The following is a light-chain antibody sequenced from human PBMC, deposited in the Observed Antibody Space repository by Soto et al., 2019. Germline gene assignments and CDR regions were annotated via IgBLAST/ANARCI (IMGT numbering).Light chain of an antibody. J-gene: IGKJ1*01. CDR3: QQYNGYRT. CDR2: QAS. V-gene: IGKV1-5*03. CDR1: QSISTW. Sequence: DIQMTQSPSTLSASVGDRVTITCRASQSISTWLAWYQQKPGIAPKLLIYQASSLGSGVPSRFSGSGSGTEFTLTISSLQPDDFATYYCQQYNGYRTFGQGPKMEIK.